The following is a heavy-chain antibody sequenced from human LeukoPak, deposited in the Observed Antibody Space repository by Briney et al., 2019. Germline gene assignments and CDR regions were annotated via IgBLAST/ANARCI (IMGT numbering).Heavy chain of an antibody. CDR3: ARNLGNH. CDR2: IIPIFGKA. Sequence: SLKVSCKASGGTFSTYAITWVRQAPAQGLEYMGGIIPIFGKANYAQNFQGRVTITADESTSTTYMELSSLRSEDTAMYYCARNLGNHWGQGTLVTVSS. J-gene: IGHJ5*02. CDR1: GGTFSTYA. V-gene: IGHV1-69*13.